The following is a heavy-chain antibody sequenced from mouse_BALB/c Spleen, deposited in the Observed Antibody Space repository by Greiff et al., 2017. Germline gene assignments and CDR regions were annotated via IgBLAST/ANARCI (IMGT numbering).Heavy chain of an antibody. D-gene: IGHD1-2*01. CDR1: GFTFSSYD. Sequence: EVKLMESGGGLVQPGGSLKLSCAASGFTFSSYDMSWVRQTPEKRLEWVAYISSGGGSTYYPDTVKGRFTISRDNAKNTLYLQMSSLKSEDTAMYYCARLVRRGIYAMDDWGQGTSVTVSS. CDR3: ARLVRRGIYAMDD. CDR2: ISSGGGST. J-gene: IGHJ4*01. V-gene: IGHV5-12-1*01.